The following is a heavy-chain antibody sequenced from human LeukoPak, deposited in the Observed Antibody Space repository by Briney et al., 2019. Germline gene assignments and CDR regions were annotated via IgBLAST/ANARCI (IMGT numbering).Heavy chain of an antibody. J-gene: IGHJ4*02. V-gene: IGHV4-59*01. Sequence: PSETLSLTCTVSDDSISDYYRGWIRQPPGKGLEGIGYFHNRGTSTYNPSLTSRVTISADTSKNRFSLKLNSLTTADTPVYYCTRGAGWLTPYWGQEILVTVSS. CDR3: TRGAGWLTPY. D-gene: IGHD5-12*01. CDR2: FHNRGTS. CDR1: DDSISDYY.